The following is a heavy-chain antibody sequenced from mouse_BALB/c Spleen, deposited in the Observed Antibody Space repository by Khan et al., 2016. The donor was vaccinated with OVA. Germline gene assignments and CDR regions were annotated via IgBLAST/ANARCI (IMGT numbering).Heavy chain of an antibody. CDR1: GFTFSDYG. Sequence: EVELVESGGGLVQPGGSRKLSCAASGFTFSDYGMAWVRQAPGKGPGWVAFISNLAYSIYYADPVTGRFTISRENAKNTLYLEMSTLRSEDTAMYYCARSWAMDYWGQGTSVTVSS. V-gene: IGHV5-15*02. CDR2: ISNLAYSI. J-gene: IGHJ4*01. CDR3: ARSWAMDY.